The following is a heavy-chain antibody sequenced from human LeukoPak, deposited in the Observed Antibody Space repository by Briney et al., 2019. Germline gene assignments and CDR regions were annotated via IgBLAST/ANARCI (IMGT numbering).Heavy chain of an antibody. D-gene: IGHD6-19*01. Sequence: GGSLRLSCAASGFTFSSYGMHWVRQAPGKGLEWVSFIRYDGSNEYYADSVKGRFTISRDNSKNTLYLQMNSLRAEDTAVYYCAKAGWFSYYYYYMDVWGKGTTVTVSS. J-gene: IGHJ6*03. V-gene: IGHV3-30*02. CDR2: IRYDGSNE. CDR1: GFTFSSYG. CDR3: AKAGWFSYYYYYMDV.